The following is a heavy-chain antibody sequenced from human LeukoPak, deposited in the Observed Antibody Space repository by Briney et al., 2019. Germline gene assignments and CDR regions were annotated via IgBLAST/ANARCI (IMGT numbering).Heavy chain of an antibody. CDR2: ISGSGGST. J-gene: IGHJ4*02. CDR1: RFTFSSYA. V-gene: IGHV3-23*01. CDR3: AKERYRRPNTLFDY. D-gene: IGHD1-1*01. Sequence: PVGALRLSSAASRFTFSSYAMSWVRQAPGKGLEWVSAISGSGGSTYYADCVKGRFNISRDNSKNTLYLQMNSLRAEDTAVYYCAKERYRRPNTLFDYWGQGTLVTVSS.